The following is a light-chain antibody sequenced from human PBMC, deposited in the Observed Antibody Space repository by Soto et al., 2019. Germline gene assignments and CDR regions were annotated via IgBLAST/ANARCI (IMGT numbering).Light chain of an antibody. CDR3: QQHDSSPET. Sequence: EIVLTQSPGTLSLSPGERATLSCRASQSVSSSYLAWYQQKPGQAPRLLIYGASSRATGIPDRFSGSGSGTDFTLTISRLEPEDFAGYYCQQHDSSPETFGQGTKLEIK. CDR2: GAS. J-gene: IGKJ2*01. CDR1: QSVSSSY. V-gene: IGKV3-20*01.